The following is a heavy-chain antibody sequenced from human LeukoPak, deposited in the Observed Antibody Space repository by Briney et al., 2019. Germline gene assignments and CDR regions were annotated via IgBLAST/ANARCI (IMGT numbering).Heavy chain of an antibody. Sequence: ASVKFSCNASGYTFTAYYMHWVRQAPGQGLEWMGWINPNSGGTNDAQKFQGRGTMTRDTSISTAYMELRRLRYDETAMYYCEREEGYCSSTSCHIDYWRQGTMATVSS. V-gene: IGHV1-2*02. CDR1: GYTFTAYY. J-gene: IGHJ4*02. CDR2: INPNSGGT. D-gene: IGHD2-2*01. CDR3: EREEGYCSSTSCHIDY.